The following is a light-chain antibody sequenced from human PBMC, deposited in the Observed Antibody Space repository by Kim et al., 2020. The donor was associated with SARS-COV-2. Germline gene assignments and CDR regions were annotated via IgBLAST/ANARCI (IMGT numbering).Light chain of an antibody. Sequence: DIVMTQSPLSLPVTPGEPASISCRSSQSLLHSNGYNYLDWYLQKPGQSPQLLIYLGSNRASGVPDRFSGSGSGTYFTLKISREEAEDVGVYYCMQALQTPYTFGQGTKLEI. V-gene: IGKV2-28*01. CDR2: LGS. CDR1: QSLLHSNGYNY. J-gene: IGKJ2*01. CDR3: MQALQTPYT.